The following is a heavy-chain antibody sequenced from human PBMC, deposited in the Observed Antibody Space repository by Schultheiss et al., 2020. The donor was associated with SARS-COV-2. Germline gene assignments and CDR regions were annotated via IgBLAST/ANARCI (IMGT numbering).Heavy chain of an antibody. J-gene: IGHJ5*02. CDR2: IYHSGST. CDR3: ARTTSIAACLPRGWFDP. D-gene: IGHD6-6*01. Sequence: SETLSLTCTVSGGSISSGGYYWSWIRQPPGKGLEWIGYIYHSGSTYYNPSLKSRVTISVDRSKNQFSLKLSSVTAADTAVYYCARTTSIAACLPRGWFDPWGQGTLVTVSS. CDR1: GGSISSGGYY. V-gene: IGHV4-30-2*01.